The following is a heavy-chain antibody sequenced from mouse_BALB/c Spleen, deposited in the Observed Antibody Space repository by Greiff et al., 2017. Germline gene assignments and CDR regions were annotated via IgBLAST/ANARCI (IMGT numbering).Heavy chain of an antibody. D-gene: IGHD2-14*01. V-gene: IGHV5-12-1*01. CDR1: GFTFSSYG. Sequence: EVKLVESGGDLVKPGGSLKLSCAASGFTFSSYGMSWVRQTPEKRLEWVAYISSGGGSTYYPDTVKGRFTISRDNAKNTLYLQMSSLKSEDTAMYYCARHPWVPSMDYWGQGTSVTVSS. CDR3: ARHPWVPSMDY. J-gene: IGHJ4*01. CDR2: ISSGGGST.